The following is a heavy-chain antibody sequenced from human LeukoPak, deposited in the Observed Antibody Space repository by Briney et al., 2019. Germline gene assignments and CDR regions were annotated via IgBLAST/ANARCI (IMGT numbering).Heavy chain of an antibody. CDR3: ARCYYDSSGYFVLYLDY. J-gene: IGHJ4*02. V-gene: IGHV1-18*01. D-gene: IGHD3-22*01. CDR2: ISAYNGNT. Sequence: GASVKVSCKASGYTFTSYGISWVRQAPGQGLEWMGWISAYNGNTNYAQKLQGRVTMTTDTSTSTAYMELRSLRSDDTAVYYCARCYYDSSGYFVLYLDYWGQGTLVTVSS. CDR1: GYTFTSYG.